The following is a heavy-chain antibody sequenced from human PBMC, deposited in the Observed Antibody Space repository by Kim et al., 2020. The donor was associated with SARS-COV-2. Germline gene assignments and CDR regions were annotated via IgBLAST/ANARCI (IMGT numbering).Heavy chain of an antibody. Sequence: GGSLRLSCAASGFTFSSYSMNWVRQAPGKGLEWVSSISSSSSYIYYADSVKGRFTISRDNAKNSLYLQMNSLRAEDTAVYYCARGGYCSGGSCKWIRWFDPWGQGTLVTVSS. CDR3: ARGGYCSGGSCKWIRWFDP. CDR2: ISSSSSYI. J-gene: IGHJ5*02. CDR1: GFTFSSYS. V-gene: IGHV3-21*01. D-gene: IGHD2-15*01.